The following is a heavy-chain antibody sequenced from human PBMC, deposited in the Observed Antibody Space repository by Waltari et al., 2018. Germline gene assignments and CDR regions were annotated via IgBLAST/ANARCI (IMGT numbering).Heavy chain of an antibody. J-gene: IGHJ4*02. CDR3: ARGATGAGYSGYDYTY. CDR2: IKNKANSDIT. D-gene: IGHD5-12*01. Sequence: EVQLVESGGGWVQPGGSLQRAFAGSGISATVHYLDRVRQAPGKGLEWVGRIKNKANSDITEYAASVNGRFTISRDDSQNSLYLQIKSLKTDDTAVYYCARGATGAGYSGYDYTYWGQGTLVTVSS. CDR1: GISATVHY. V-gene: IGHV3-72*01.